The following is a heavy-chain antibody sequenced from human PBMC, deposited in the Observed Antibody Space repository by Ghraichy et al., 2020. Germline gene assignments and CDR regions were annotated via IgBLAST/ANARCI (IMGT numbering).Heavy chain of an antibody. CDR2: ISYDGSNK. D-gene: IGHD4-17*01. V-gene: IGHV3-30*18. CDR1: GFTFSSYG. Sequence: GGSLRLSCAASGFTFSSYGMHWVRQAPGKGLEWVAVISYDGSNKYYADSVKGRFTISRDNSKNTLYLQMNSLRAEDTAVYYCAKDTYGAFDYWGQGTLVTVSS. J-gene: IGHJ4*02. CDR3: AKDTYGAFDY.